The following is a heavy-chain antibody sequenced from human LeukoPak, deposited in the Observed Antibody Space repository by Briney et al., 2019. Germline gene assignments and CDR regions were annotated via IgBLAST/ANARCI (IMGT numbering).Heavy chain of an antibody. D-gene: IGHD3-22*01. CDR2: IWHDGSNK. CDR3: AKGEDYYDSSGYYPSS. CDR1: GFTFSDYG. Sequence: GGSLRLSCEASGFTFSDYGMHWVRQAPGKGLEWVALIWHDGSNKYYADSVKDRFTISRDNSKNTLYLQMNSLRAEDTAVYYCAKGEDYYDSSGYYPSSWGQGTLVTVSS. J-gene: IGHJ4*02. V-gene: IGHV3-33*06.